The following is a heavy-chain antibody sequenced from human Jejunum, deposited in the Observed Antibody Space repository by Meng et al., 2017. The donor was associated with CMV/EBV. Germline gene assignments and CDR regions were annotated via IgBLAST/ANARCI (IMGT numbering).Heavy chain of an antibody. J-gene: IGHJ5*02. V-gene: IGHV1-2*04. Sequence: SGYTFTDYYIHWVRQAPGQGLEWMGCINPNRGDTYYGQKFQGWVTMTRDTSINTAYMELSRLKSDDTAVYYCAKGLRSGTYYNCFDPWGQGTLVTVSS. CDR1: GYTFTDYY. D-gene: IGHD1-26*01. CDR2: INPNRGDT. CDR3: AKGLRSGTYYNCFDP.